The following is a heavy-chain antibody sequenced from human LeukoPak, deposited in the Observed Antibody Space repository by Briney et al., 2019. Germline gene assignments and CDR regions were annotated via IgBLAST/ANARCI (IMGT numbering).Heavy chain of an antibody. D-gene: IGHD3-10*01. CDR2: MSNSGSTI. V-gene: IGHV3-11*01. CDR1: GFSFSDYY. CDR3: ASVLWFGGIFFDY. Sequence: PGGYLRLSCAASGFSFSDYYMSWIRQAPGKGLEWVSYMSNSGSTIYYADSVKGRFTISRDNTKNSLYLQMNSLRAEDTAVYYCASVLWFGGIFFDYWGQGTLVTVSS. J-gene: IGHJ4*02.